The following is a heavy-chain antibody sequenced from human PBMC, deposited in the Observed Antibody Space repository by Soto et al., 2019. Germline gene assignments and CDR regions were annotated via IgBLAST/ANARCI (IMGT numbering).Heavy chain of an antibody. D-gene: IGHD3-9*01. CDR3: ARSLRYFGLRVYNAFDI. CDR2: IGTAGDT. J-gene: IGHJ3*02. V-gene: IGHV3-13*04. Sequence: SLRLSCAASGFTFSSYDMHWVRQATGKGLEWVSAIGTAGDTYYPGSVKGRFTISRENAKNSLYLQMNSLRAGDTAVYYCARSLRYFGLRVYNAFDIWGQGTMVTVSS. CDR1: GFTFSSYD.